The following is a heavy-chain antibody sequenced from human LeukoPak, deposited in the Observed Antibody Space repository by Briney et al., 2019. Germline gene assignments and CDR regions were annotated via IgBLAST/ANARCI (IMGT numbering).Heavy chain of an antibody. J-gene: IGHJ3*02. CDR2: ISAYNGNT. D-gene: IGHD5-24*01. CDR1: GYTFTSYG. Sequence: ASLKVSCKASGYTFTSYGISWVRQAPGQGLEWMGWISAYNGNTNYAQKLQGRVTMTTDTSTSTAYMELRSLRSDDTAVYYCASSSMANRDAFDIWGEGTMVTVSS. CDR3: ASSSMANRDAFDI. V-gene: IGHV1-18*01.